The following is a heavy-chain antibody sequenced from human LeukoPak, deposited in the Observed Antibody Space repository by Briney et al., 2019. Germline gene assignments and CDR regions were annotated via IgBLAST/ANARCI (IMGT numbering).Heavy chain of an antibody. J-gene: IGHJ4*02. Sequence: PSETLSLTCTISGGSINGHYWSWMRQPPGKRLEWIGDINYKGSTKYNPSLKSRVTISVDTSKNHLSLNLTSVLAADTAIYYCARRDTGGNYCDYWGQGILVTVSS. V-gene: IGHV4-59*08. CDR3: ARRDTGGNYCDY. CDR2: INYKGST. CDR1: GGSINGHY. D-gene: IGHD2-8*02.